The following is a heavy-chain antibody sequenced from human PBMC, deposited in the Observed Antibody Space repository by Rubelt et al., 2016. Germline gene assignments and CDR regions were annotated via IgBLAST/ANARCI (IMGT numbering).Heavy chain of an antibody. D-gene: IGHD5-24*01. CDR3: ARSSGRWLQSAFDY. V-gene: IGHV4-59*01. CDR2: IYYSGST. Sequence: GPGLVKPSQTLSLTCTVSGGSISSYYWSWIRQPPGKGLEWIGYIYYSGSTNYNPSLKSRVTISVDTSKNQFSLKLSSVTAADTAVYYCARSSGRWLQSAFDYWGQGTLVTVSS. CDR1: GGSISSYY. J-gene: IGHJ4*02.